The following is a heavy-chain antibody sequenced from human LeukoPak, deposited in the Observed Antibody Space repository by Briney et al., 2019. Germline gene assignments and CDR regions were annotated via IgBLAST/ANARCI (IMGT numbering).Heavy chain of an antibody. J-gene: IGHJ6*02. D-gene: IGHD4-17*01. CDR1: GGSISSYY. CDR2: IYYSGST. Sequence: SETLSLTRTVSGGSISSYYWSWIRQPPGKGLEWIGYIYYSGSTNYNPSLKSRVTISVDTSKNQFSLKLSSVTAADTAVYYCARVPYDYYYYYGMDVWGQGTTVTVSS. V-gene: IGHV4-59*01. CDR3: ARVPYDYYYYYGMDV.